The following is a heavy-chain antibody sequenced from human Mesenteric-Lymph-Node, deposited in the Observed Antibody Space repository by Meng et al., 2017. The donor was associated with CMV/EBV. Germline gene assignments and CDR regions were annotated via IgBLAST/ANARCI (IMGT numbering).Heavy chain of an antibody. J-gene: IGHJ4*02. CDR3: AREYQLYSGSLDY. Sequence: ASVKVSCKASGYTFTGYYMHWVRQAPGQGLEWMGWINPNSGGTNYAQKFQGRVTMTRDTSISTAYMELRSLRSDDTAVYYCAREYQLYSGSLDYWGQGTRVTVSS. CDR2: INPNSGGT. D-gene: IGHD1-26*01. CDR1: GYTFTGYY. V-gene: IGHV1-2*02.